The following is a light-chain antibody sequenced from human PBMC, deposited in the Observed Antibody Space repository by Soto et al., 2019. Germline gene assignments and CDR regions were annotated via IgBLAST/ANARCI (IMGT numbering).Light chain of an antibody. J-gene: IGKJ1*01. Sequence: TQSPGTLSLSPGERATLSCRASQSVSSNLAWYQQKPGQAPRLLIYGASTRATGIPARFSGSGSGTEFTLTISSLQSEDFAVYYCQQYNNWPPVTFGQGTKVDI. CDR3: QQYNNWPPVT. V-gene: IGKV3-15*01. CDR2: GAS. CDR1: QSVSSN.